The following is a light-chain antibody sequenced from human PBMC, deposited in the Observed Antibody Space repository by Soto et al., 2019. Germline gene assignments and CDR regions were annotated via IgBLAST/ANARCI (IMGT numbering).Light chain of an antibody. CDR2: AVS. Sequence: QSALTQPASVSGSPGQSITISSTGTSSDVGAYISVSWYQHHPGKAPKLMIYAVSNRPSGVSNRFSGSKSGNTASLTISGLQAEDEADYYCSSYTTTYVVFGGGTKLTVL. CDR3: SSYTTTYVV. CDR1: SSDVGAYIS. V-gene: IGLV2-14*03. J-gene: IGLJ2*01.